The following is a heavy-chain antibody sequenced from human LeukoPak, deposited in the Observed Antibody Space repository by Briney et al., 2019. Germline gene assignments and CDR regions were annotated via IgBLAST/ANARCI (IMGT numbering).Heavy chain of an antibody. CDR1: GGSISSYY. CDR3: ARLFNWSRRSFDF. Sequence: SETLSLTCTVSGGSISSYYWTWIRQPAGKGLEWIGSIYYSGTTNYNPSLKSRVAISVDTSKNQFSLKLSSVTAADTAVYYCARLFNWSRRSFDFWGQGTLVTVSS. J-gene: IGHJ4*02. D-gene: IGHD1-20*01. CDR2: IYYSGTT. V-gene: IGHV4-59*08.